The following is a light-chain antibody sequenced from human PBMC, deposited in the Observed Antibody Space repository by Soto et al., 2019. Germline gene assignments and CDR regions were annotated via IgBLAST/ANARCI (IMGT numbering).Light chain of an antibody. V-gene: IGLV2-14*01. CDR3: SSYTSGSTYV. CDR1: SSDVGGYHY. Sequence: QSVLTQPASVSGSPGQSITISCTGTSSDVGGYHYVSWYQQHPGKAPKLMIYEVSNRPSGVSNRFSGSKSGNTASLTISGLQAEDEADYYCSSYTSGSTYVFGTGTKVTVL. J-gene: IGLJ1*01. CDR2: EVS.